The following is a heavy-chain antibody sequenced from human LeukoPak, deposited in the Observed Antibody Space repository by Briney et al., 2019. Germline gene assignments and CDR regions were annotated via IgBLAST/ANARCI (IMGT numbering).Heavy chain of an antibody. D-gene: IGHD5-18*01. CDR2: ISDSGAST. Sequence: GGSLRLSCVASGFAFSNYAMSWVRQAPGKGLEWVSPISDSGASTYYADSVKGRFTISRDNSKNTLYLQMNSLRVEDLAVYYCAKGGRGYSYGSLDYWGQGTLVTVSS. V-gene: IGHV3-23*01. J-gene: IGHJ4*02. CDR1: GFAFSNYA. CDR3: AKGGRGYSYGSLDY.